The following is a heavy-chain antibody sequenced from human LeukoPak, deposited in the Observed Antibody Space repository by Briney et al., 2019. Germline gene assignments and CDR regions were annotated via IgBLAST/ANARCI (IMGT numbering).Heavy chain of an antibody. CDR1: GGSISSYY. CDR3: ARDIGSYCSGGSCPYYYYMDV. Sequence: TSETLSLTCTVSGGSISSYYWSGIRQPPGKGLEWIGYIYYSGSTNYNPSLKSRVTISVDTSKNQFSLKLSSVTAADTAVYYCARDIGSYCSGGSCPYYYYMDVWGKGTTVTVSS. V-gene: IGHV4-59*01. D-gene: IGHD2-15*01. CDR2: IYYSGST. J-gene: IGHJ6*03.